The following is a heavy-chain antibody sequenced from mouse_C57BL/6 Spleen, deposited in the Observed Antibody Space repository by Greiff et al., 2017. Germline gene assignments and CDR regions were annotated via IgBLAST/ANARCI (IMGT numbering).Heavy chain of an antibody. V-gene: IGHV1-59*01. D-gene: IGHD1-1*01. CDR2: IDPSDSYT. Sequence: VQLQQPGAELVRPGTSVKLSCKASGYTFTSYWMHWVKQRPGQGLEWIGVIDPSDSYTNYNQKFKGKATLPVDTSSSTAYMQLSSLISEDSTVNYYARAFITTVYAMDYWGQGTSVTVSS. CDR1: GYTFTSYW. J-gene: IGHJ4*01. CDR3: ARAFITTVYAMDY.